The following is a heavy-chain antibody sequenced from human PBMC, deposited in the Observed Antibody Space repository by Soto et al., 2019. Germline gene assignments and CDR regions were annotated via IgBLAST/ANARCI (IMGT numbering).Heavy chain of an antibody. CDR1: GYTFTRYD. V-gene: IGHV1-8*01. J-gene: IGHJ5*02. CDR3: ARVPRVEGWFDP. CDR2: MNPNSGNT. Sequence: QVQLVQSGAEVKKPGASVKVSCKASGYTFTRYDINWVRQATGQGLEWMGWMNPNSGNTGYAQKFQGRVTMTRNTSISTAYMELSSLRCEDTAVYYCARVPRVEGWFDPWGQGTLVTVSS.